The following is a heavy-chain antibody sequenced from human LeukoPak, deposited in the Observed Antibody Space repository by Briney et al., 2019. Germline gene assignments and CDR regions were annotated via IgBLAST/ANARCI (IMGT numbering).Heavy chain of an antibody. CDR2: IYYSGST. J-gene: IGHJ4*02. CDR1: GGSITSGGYD. Sequence: SQTLSPTRTVSGGSITSGGYDWSWIRQHPGKGLEWIGYIYYSGSTYYNPSLKTPPTKSIRTSNNQFYLKASSPTTPHTTMFYSARDGDGYNFGYWGQGTLVTVSS. CDR3: ARDGDGYNFGY. V-gene: IGHV4-31*01. D-gene: IGHD5-24*01.